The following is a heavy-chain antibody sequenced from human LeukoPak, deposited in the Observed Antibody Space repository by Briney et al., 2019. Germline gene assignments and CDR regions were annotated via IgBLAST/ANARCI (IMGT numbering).Heavy chain of an antibody. J-gene: IGHJ4*02. CDR2: ISSSSSTI. CDR3: ARETYCSGGSCYPYYFDY. Sequence: PGGSLRLSCAASGFTFSSYSMNWVRQAPGKGLEWVSYISSSSSTIYYADSVKGRFTISRDNAENSLYLQMNSLRAEDTAVYYCARETYCSGGSCYPYYFDYWGQGTLVIVSS. D-gene: IGHD2-15*01. CDR1: GFTFSSYS. V-gene: IGHV3-48*01.